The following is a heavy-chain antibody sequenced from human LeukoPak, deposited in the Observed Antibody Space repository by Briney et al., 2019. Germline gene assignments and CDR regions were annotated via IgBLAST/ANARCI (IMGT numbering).Heavy chain of an antibody. V-gene: IGHV1-8*03. CDR3: ARKGSYYNWFDP. Sequence: ASVKVSCKASGYTFTSYDINWVRQATGQGLEWMGWMNPNSGNTGYAQKFQGRVTITRNTSISTAYMELSSLRSEDTAVYYCARKGSYYNWFDPWGQGTLVTVSS. D-gene: IGHD3-10*01. CDR1: GYTFTSYD. J-gene: IGHJ5*02. CDR2: MNPNSGNT.